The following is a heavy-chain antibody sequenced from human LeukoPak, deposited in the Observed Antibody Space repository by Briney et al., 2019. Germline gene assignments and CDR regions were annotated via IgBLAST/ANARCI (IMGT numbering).Heavy chain of an antibody. CDR1: VGTFSSYA. J-gene: IGHJ4*02. D-gene: IGHD3-3*01. Sequence: SVKVSCRASVGTFSSYAISWVRQAPGQGLEWMGRIIPIFGTANYAQKFQGRVTITTDESTSTAYMELSSLRSEDTAVYYCARDDFWSDYGYYFDYWGQGTLVTVSS. V-gene: IGHV1-69*05. CDR2: IIPIFGTA. CDR3: ARDDFWSDYGYYFDY.